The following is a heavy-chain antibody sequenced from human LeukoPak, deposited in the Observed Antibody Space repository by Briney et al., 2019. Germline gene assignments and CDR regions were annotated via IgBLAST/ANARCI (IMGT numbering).Heavy chain of an antibody. CDR2: IYHSGST. Sequence: TPSETLSLTCAVSGGSISSSNWRSWVRQPPGKGLEWIGEIYHSGSTNYNPSLKSRVTISVDTSKNQFSLKLSSVTAADTAVYYCARAPSSRYSSRPLRYFDYWGQGTLVTVSS. CDR3: ARAPSSRYSSRPLRYFDY. CDR1: GGSISSSNW. D-gene: IGHD6-13*01. J-gene: IGHJ4*02. V-gene: IGHV4-4*02.